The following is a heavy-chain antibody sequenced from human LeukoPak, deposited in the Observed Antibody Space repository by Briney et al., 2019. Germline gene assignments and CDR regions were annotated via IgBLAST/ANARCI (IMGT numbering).Heavy chain of an antibody. CDR3: ARDQCSGGSCYSGSDYYYYGMDV. CDR1: GFTLSGYA. J-gene: IGHJ6*02. D-gene: IGHD2-15*01. Sequence: PGGSLRLSCAVSGFTLSGYAMHWVRQAPGKGLEWVAVISHDESNKYYADSVKGRFTISRDNSKKTLYLQMNSLRAEDTAVYYCARDQCSGGSCYSGSDYYYYGMDVWGQGTTVTVSS. V-gene: IGHV3-30*04. CDR2: ISHDESNK.